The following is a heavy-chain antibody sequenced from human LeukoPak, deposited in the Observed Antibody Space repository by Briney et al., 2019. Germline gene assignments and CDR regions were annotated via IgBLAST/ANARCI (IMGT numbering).Heavy chain of an antibody. CDR1: GGSISSSSYY. J-gene: IGHJ4*02. Sequence: PSETLSLTCTVSGGSISSSSYYWGWIRQPPGKGLEWIGSIYYSGSTYYNPSLKSRVTISVDTSKNQFSLKLSSLTAADTAIYYCARGIESYGDYGYWGQGILVTVS. D-gene: IGHD4-17*01. V-gene: IGHV4-39*07. CDR3: ARGIESYGDYGY. CDR2: IYYSGST.